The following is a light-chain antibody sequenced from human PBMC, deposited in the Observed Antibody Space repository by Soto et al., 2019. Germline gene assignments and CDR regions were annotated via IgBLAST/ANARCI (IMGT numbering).Light chain of an antibody. V-gene: IGKV3-20*01. CDR3: QQYNNSLWT. CDR2: EAS. CDR1: QSVSSSY. J-gene: IGKJ1*01. Sequence: EIVLTQSPGTLSLSPGERATLSCRASQSVSSSYLAWYQQKPGQAPRLLIHEASIRATGIPDRFSGSGSGTDFTLTISRLEPEDFAVYYCQQYNNSLWTFGQGTKVDIK.